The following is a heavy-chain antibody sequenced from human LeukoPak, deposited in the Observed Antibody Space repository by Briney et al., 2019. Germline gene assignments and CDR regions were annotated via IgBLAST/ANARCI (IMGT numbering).Heavy chain of an antibody. CDR2: IYTSGST. CDR1: GGSISSYY. V-gene: IGHV4-4*07. J-gene: IGHJ6*02. D-gene: IGHD3-3*01. Sequence: SETLSLTCTVSGGSISSYYWSWIRQPAGKGLEWIGRIYTSGSTNYNPSLKSRVTTSVDTSKNQFSLKLSSVTAADTAVYYCARDRDDFRPGAAYYYYGMDVWGQGTTVTVSS. CDR3: ARDRDDFRPGAAYYYYGMDV.